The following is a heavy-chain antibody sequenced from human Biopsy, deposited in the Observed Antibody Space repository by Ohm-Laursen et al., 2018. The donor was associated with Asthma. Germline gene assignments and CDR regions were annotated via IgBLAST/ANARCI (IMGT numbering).Heavy chain of an antibody. CDR2: INSVFGTT. CDR3: ARKAGSCISRTCYSLDF. J-gene: IGHJ4*02. Sequence: GASVKVSCKSLGGTFNTYVIGWARQAPGQGLEWMGGINSVFGTTTYPQKFQDRVTITADDSTSTVYMELSSLRSEDTAVYYHARKAGSCISRTCYSLDFWGQGTLVTVSS. D-gene: IGHD2-2*01. CDR1: GGTFNTYV. V-gene: IGHV1-69*13.